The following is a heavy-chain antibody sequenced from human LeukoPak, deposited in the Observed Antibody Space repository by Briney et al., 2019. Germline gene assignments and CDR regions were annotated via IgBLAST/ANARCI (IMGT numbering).Heavy chain of an antibody. V-gene: IGHV3-23*01. CDR1: GFTFSSYA. CDR2: VSGSGHTT. CDR3: ARDGVPSANSSSWYRIDY. Sequence: GGSLRLSCAASGFTFSSYALSWVRQAPGKGLEWVSTVSGSGHTTYYADSVKGRFTISRDNAKNSLYLQMNSLRAEDTAVYYCARDGVPSANSSSWYRIDYWGQGTLVTVSS. D-gene: IGHD6-13*01. J-gene: IGHJ4*02.